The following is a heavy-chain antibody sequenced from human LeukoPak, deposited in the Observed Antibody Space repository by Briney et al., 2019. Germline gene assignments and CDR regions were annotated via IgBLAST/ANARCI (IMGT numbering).Heavy chain of an antibody. Sequence: ASVKVSCKASGYTFTGHYMHWVRQAPGQGLEWMGRINPNSGGTNYAQKFQGRVTMTRDTSISTAYMELSRLRSDDTAVYYCARDDSSGYHIDYWGQGTLVTVSS. D-gene: IGHD3-22*01. CDR1: GYTFTGHY. CDR3: ARDDSSGYHIDY. V-gene: IGHV1-2*06. J-gene: IGHJ4*02. CDR2: INPNSGGT.